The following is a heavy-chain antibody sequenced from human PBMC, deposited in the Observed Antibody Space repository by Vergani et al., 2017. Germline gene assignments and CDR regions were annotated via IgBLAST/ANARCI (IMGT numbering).Heavy chain of an antibody. CDR2: IYYSGST. D-gene: IGHD5-12*01. Sequence: QVQLQESGPGLVKPSETLSLTCTVSGGSISSYYWSWIRQPPGKGLEWSGYIYYSGSTNYNPSLKSRVTISVDTSKNQFSLKLSSGTAADTAVYYCARDHSGYDGNWFDPWGQGTLVTVSS. V-gene: IGHV4-59*01. CDR1: GGSISSYY. J-gene: IGHJ5*02. CDR3: ARDHSGYDGNWFDP.